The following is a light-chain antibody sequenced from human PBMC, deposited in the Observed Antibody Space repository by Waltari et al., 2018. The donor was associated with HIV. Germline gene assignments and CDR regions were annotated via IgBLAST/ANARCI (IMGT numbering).Light chain of an antibody. CDR1: QSISTS. CDR3: QQSYSAPYT. J-gene: IGKJ2*01. V-gene: IGKV1-39*01. CDR2: VSY. Sequence: DIQMAQSPSSLSASVGDTVTITCRTSQSISTSLNWYQHKPGKAPKLLIYVSYNLQTGVSSRFTGSGSGTVFTLTISSLQPDDIGTYYCQQSYSAPYTFGQGTKLEIK.